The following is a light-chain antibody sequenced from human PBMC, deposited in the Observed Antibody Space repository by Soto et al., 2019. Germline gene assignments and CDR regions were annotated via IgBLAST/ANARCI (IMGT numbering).Light chain of an antibody. CDR2: GAS. Sequence: ESVLTQSPGTLSLSPGEQATLSCRASRSVYSNYLAWYQQKPGQAPRLLIYGASSRATGIPDRFSGSGSGTDFTLTINRLEPEDFAVYFCQQYGSSPLTFGPGTKVDI. J-gene: IGKJ3*01. CDR3: QQYGSSPLT. V-gene: IGKV3-20*01. CDR1: RSVYSNY.